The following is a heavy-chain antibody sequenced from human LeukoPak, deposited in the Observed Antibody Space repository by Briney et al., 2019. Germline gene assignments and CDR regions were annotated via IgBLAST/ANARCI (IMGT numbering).Heavy chain of an antibody. CDR2: IYSGGST. J-gene: IGHJ4*02. CDR1: GFTASSNY. V-gene: IGHV3-53*01. D-gene: IGHD3-22*01. CDR3: ARVLYYYDSSGYEEVKIFDY. Sequence: PGGSLRLSCAASGFTASSNYMSWVRQAPGKGLEWVSVIYSGGSTYYADSVKGRFTISRDNSKNTLYLQMNSLRAEDTAVYYCARVLYYYDSSGYEEVKIFDYWGQGTLVTVSS.